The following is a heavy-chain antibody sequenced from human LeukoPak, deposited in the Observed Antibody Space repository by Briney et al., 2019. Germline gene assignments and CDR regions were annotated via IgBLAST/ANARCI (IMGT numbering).Heavy chain of an antibody. D-gene: IGHD3-22*01. CDR3: ASSRGDYYDSSGYYDY. V-gene: IGHV4-39*01. CDR2: IYYSGST. J-gene: IGHJ4*02. Sequence: PSETLSLTCTVSGGSISSSSYYWGWIRQPPGKGLEWIGSIYYSGSTYYNPSLKSRVTISVDTSKNQFSLKLSSVTAADTAVYYCASSRGDYYDSSGYYDYWGQGTLVTVSS. CDR1: GGSISSSSYY.